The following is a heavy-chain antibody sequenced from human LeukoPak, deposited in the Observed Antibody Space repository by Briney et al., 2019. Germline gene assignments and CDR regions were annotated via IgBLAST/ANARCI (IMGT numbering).Heavy chain of an antibody. D-gene: IGHD6-13*01. CDR2: INPSGGST. CDR3: ARDVGSSSWYFDY. CDR1: GYTFTSYY. Sequence: ASVKASCKASGYTFTSYYMYWVRQAPGQGLEWMGMINPSGGSTTYAQKFQGRVTMTRDTSTSTVYMELSSLRSEDTAVYYCARDVGSSSWYFDYWGQGTLVTVSS. J-gene: IGHJ4*02. V-gene: IGHV1-46*01.